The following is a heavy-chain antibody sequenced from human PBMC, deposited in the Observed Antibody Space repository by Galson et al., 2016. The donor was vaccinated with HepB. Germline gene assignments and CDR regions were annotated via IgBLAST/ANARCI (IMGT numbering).Heavy chain of an antibody. CDR3: AKDMRSSGYYHGAFDI. J-gene: IGHJ3*02. CDR1: GFTFSDYA. Sequence: SLRLSCAASGFTFSDYAINWVRQPPGKGLEWVSGISWNSGSIGYADSVKGRFTISRDNAKNSLYLQMNSLRAEDTALYYCAKDMRSSGYYHGAFDIWGQGTMVTVSS. D-gene: IGHD3-22*01. V-gene: IGHV3-9*01. CDR2: ISWNSGSI.